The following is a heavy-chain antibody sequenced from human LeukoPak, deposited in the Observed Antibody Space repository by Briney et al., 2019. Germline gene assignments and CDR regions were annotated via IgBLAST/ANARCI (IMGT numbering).Heavy chain of an antibody. D-gene: IGHD6-25*01. V-gene: IGHV4-59*08. J-gene: IGHJ4*02. CDR2: IYYSGST. CDR3: ARHERRLRGFDY. Sequence: SETLSLTCTVSGGSISSYYWSWIRQPPGKGLEWIGYIYYSGSTNYNPSLKSRVTISVDTSKTQFSLKLSSVTAADTAVYYCARHERRLRGFDYWGQGTLVTVSS. CDR1: GGSISSYY.